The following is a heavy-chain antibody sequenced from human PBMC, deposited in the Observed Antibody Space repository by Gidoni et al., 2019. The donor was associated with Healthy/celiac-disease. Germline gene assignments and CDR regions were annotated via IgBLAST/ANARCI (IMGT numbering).Heavy chain of an antibody. D-gene: IGHD3-9*01. V-gene: IGHV1-18*01. CDR2: ISAYNGNT. J-gene: IGHJ6*02. CDR1: GYTFTSYG. Sequence: QVQLVQSGAEVTKPGASVKVSCKASGYTFTSYGISWVRQAPGQGLEWMGWISAYNGNTNYAQKLQGRVTMTTDTSTSTAYMELRSLRSDDTAVYYCARDRYFDWLLIQSDYYYGMDVWGQGTTVTVSS. CDR3: ARDRYFDWLLIQSDYYYGMDV.